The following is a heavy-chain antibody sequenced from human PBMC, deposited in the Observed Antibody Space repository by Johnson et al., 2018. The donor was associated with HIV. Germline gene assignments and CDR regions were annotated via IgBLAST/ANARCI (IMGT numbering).Heavy chain of an antibody. D-gene: IGHD3-10*01. CDR3: ARWVMVRGREGFDM. V-gene: IGHV3-33*01. CDR1: GFTFSTYG. CDR2: MWYDGSNK. J-gene: IGHJ3*02. Sequence: QMQLVESGGGVVQPGRSPRLSCAASGFTFSTYGMHWVRQAPGKGLEWVAVMWYDGSNKYYADSVKGRFTISRDNSKNTLYLQMNSLRAEDTAVYYCARWVMVRGREGFDMWGQGTMVTVSS.